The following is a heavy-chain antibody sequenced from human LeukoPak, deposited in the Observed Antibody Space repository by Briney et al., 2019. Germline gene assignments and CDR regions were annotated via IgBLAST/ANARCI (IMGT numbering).Heavy chain of an antibody. CDR3: ARGGKRFDDAFDI. CDR2: MNPNSGNT. V-gene: IGHV1-8*01. J-gene: IGHJ3*02. D-gene: IGHD3-10*01. CDR1: GYTFTSYD. Sequence: GASVKVSCKASGYTFTSYDINWVRQATGQGLEWMGWMNPNSGNTGYAQKFQGRVTMTRNTSISTACMELSRLRSDDTAVYYCARGGKRFDDAFDIWGQGTMVTVSS.